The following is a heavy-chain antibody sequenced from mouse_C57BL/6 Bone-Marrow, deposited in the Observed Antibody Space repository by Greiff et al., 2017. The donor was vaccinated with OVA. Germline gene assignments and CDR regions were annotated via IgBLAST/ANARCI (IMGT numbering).Heavy chain of an antibody. Sequence: EVKLMESEGGLVQPGSSMKLSCTASGFTFSDYYMAWVRQVPEKGLEWVANINYDGSSTYYLDSLKSRFIISRDNAKNILYLQMSSLKPEDTATYYCARVRSYAMDYWGQGTSVTVSS. CDR1: GFTFSDYY. CDR2: INYDGSST. J-gene: IGHJ4*01. CDR3: ARVRSYAMDY. V-gene: IGHV5-16*01.